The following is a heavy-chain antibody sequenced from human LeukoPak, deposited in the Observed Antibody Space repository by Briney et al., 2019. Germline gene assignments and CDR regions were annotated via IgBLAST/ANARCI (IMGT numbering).Heavy chain of an antibody. D-gene: IGHD3-22*01. Sequence: SETLSLTCTVSGGSISSSSYYWGWIRQPPGKGLEWIGSIYYSGSTYYNPSLKSRVTISVDTSKNQFSLKLSSVTAADTAVYYCARLYDSSGYYRNWFDPWGQGTLVTVSS. V-gene: IGHV4-39*01. CDR3: ARLYDSSGYYRNWFDP. CDR1: GGSISSSSYY. CDR2: IYYSGST. J-gene: IGHJ5*02.